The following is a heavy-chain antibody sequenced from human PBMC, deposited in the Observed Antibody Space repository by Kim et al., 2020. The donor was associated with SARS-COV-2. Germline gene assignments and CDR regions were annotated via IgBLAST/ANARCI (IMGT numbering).Heavy chain of an antibody. D-gene: IGHD6-6*01. CDR1: GFTFSSYA. J-gene: IGHJ4*02. CDR3: AKDYKVYSSSIEFDY. V-gene: IGHV3-23*01. Sequence: GGSLRLSCAASGFTFSSYAMSWVRQAPGKGLEWVSAISGSGGSTYYADSVKGRFTISRDNSKNTLYLQMNSLRAEDTAVYYCAKDYKVYSSSIEFDYWGQGTLVTVSS. CDR2: ISGSGGST.